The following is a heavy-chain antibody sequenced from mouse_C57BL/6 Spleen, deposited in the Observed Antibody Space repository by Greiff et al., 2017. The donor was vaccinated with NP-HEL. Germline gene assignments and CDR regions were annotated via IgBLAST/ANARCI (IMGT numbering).Heavy chain of an antibody. CDR3: ARNWDGTY. Sequence: EVKLVESGGGLVKPGGSLKLSCAASGFTFSDYGMHWVRQAPEQGLEWVAYISRGSSTIYYADTLKGRVTIARDNAKNTLFLQMNSLRSEDTAMYYCARNWDGTYWGQGTTLTVSS. CDR2: ISRGSSTI. CDR1: GFTFSDYG. V-gene: IGHV5-17*01. D-gene: IGHD4-1*01. J-gene: IGHJ2*01.